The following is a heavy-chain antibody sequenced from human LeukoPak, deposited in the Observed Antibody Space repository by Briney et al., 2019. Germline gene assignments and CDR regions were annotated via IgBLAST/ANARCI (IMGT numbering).Heavy chain of an antibody. D-gene: IGHD2-15*01. CDR3: ARAHCSGGACPNWFDP. Sequence: ASVKVSCKASGYTFTSYYMHWVRQAPGQGLEWMGIINPSGGTTGYAQKFQGRVTMTRDTSTSTVYMELSSLRSGDTAVYYCARAHCSGGACPNWFDPWGQGTLVTVSS. CDR1: GYTFTSYY. J-gene: IGHJ5*02. V-gene: IGHV1-46*01. CDR2: INPSGGTT.